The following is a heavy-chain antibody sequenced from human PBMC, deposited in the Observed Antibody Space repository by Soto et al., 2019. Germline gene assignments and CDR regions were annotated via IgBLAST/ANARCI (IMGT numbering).Heavy chain of an antibody. CDR2: ISAYNGNT. Sequence: GASVKVSCKASGYTFTSYGISWVRQAPGQGLEWMGWISAYNGNTNYAQKLQGRVTMTTDTSTSTAYMELRSLRSDDTAVYYCARDRGRYYDILTGYPPLGDAYWGQGTLVTVSS. D-gene: IGHD3-9*01. CDR3: ARDRGRYYDILTGYPPLGDAY. V-gene: IGHV1-18*04. J-gene: IGHJ4*02. CDR1: GYTFTSYG.